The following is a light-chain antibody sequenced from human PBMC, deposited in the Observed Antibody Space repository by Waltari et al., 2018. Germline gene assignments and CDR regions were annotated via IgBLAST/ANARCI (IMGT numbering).Light chain of an antibody. Sequence: DIQMTESPSPLSASVGDRFTITCRASQSISKWLAWSQQKPGKAPKLLIYKASTLESGVPSRFSGSGSGTEFTLTISSLQPDDFATYYCQQYNSYSLLTFGGGTKVEIK. CDR3: QQYNSYSLLT. J-gene: IGKJ4*01. V-gene: IGKV1-5*03. CDR1: QSISKW. CDR2: KAS.